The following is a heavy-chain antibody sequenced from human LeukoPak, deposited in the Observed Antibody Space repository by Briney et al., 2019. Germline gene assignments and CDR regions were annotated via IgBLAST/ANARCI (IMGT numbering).Heavy chain of an antibody. CDR2: MNPNSGST. J-gene: IGHJ4*02. V-gene: IGHV1-8*01. Sequence: GASVKVSCKASGYSFISYDINWVRQATGQGLEWLGWMNPNSGSTGYAQNFRGRVSMTKDTSISTAYMELSNLGSEDTAVYYRARNLARTGDFDYWGQGTLVTVSS. CDR1: GYSFISYD. D-gene: IGHD5-12*01. CDR3: ARNLARTGDFDY.